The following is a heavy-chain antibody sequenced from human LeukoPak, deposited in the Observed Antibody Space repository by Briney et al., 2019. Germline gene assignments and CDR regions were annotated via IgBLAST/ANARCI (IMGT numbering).Heavy chain of an antibody. J-gene: IGHJ4*02. CDR2: INPNSGGT. V-gene: IGHV1-2*02. CDR3: ARDPTGYSSGWFDY. CDR1: GYTFTGYY. D-gene: IGHD6-19*01. Sequence: ASVKASCKASGYTFTGYYMHWVRQAPGQGLEWMGWINPNSGGTNYAQKFQGRVTMTRDTSISTAYMELSRLRSDDTAVYYCARDPTGYSSGWFDYWGQGTLVTVSS.